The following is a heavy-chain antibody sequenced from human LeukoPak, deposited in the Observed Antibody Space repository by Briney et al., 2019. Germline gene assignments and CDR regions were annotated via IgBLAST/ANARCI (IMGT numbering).Heavy chain of an antibody. V-gene: IGHV3-30-3*01. D-gene: IGHD3-22*01. CDR2: ISYDGSNK. J-gene: IGHJ4*02. CDR3: ARPYYDSSGYYNGAFDY. Sequence: GGSLRLSCAASGFTFSSYAMHWVGQAPGKGLEWVAVISYDGSNKYYADSVKGRFTISRDNSKNTLYLQMNSLRAEDTAVYYCARPYYDSSGYYNGAFDYWGQGTLVTVSS. CDR1: GFTFSSYA.